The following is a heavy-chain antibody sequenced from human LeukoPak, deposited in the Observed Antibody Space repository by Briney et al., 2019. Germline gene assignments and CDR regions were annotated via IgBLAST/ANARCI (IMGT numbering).Heavy chain of an antibody. Sequence: PGGSLRLSCAASGFTFSIYAMSWVRQAPGKGLEWVSAVTDSGDVTYYADSVKGRFVISRDNSENTLSLQMNSLRDEDTAIYYCAKDAAMTTIYYFDYWGQGTLVTVSS. V-gene: IGHV3-23*01. J-gene: IGHJ4*02. CDR1: GFTFSIYA. CDR2: VTDSGDVT. CDR3: AKDAAMTTIYYFDY. D-gene: IGHD2-21*02.